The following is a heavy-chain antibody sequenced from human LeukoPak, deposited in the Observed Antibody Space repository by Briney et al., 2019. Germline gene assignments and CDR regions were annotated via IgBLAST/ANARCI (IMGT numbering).Heavy chain of an antibody. D-gene: IGHD6-19*01. Sequence: PSETLSLTCAVYGGTFNDYYWSWIRQPPGKGLEWIGEINHSGSTNYNPSLKSRVIMSVETSKKQFSLKLSSVTAADTAVYYCARGQWLDNYWGQGTLVTVSS. CDR1: GGTFNDYY. CDR2: INHSGST. V-gene: IGHV4-34*01. CDR3: ARGQWLDNY. J-gene: IGHJ4*02.